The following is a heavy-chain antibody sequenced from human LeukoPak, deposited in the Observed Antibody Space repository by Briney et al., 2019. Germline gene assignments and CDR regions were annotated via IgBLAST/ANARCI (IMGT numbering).Heavy chain of an antibody. J-gene: IGHJ4*02. CDR2: IYHSGST. D-gene: IGHD5-24*01. V-gene: IGHV4-30-2*01. CDR3: ARVKGIGDGYNFDY. CDR1: GGSISSGGYS. Sequence: SQTLSLTCAVSGGSISSGGYSWSWIRQPPGKGLEWIGYIYHSGSTYYNPSLKSRVTISVDRSKNQFSLKLSSVTAADTAVYYCARVKGIGDGYNFDYWGQGTLVTVSS.